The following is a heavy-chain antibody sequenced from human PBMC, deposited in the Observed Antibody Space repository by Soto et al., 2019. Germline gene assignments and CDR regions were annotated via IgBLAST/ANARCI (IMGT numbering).Heavy chain of an antibody. CDR1: GYTFTNYY. V-gene: IGHV1-46*04. D-gene: IGHD1-1*01. CDR3: ARDNSAANGVLDH. CDR2: INPSARSA. Sequence: ASVKVSCKASGYTFTNYYLHWVRQAPGQGLGWVGMINPSARSASYAQKLRGRLTMDRDTSTTTVYMELSRLTFEDTAVYFCARDNSAANGVLDHWGQGTMVTV. J-gene: IGHJ4*02.